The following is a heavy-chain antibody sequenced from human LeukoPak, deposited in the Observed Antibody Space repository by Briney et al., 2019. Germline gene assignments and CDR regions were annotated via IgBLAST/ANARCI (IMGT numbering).Heavy chain of an antibody. D-gene: IGHD3-9*01. CDR2: IIPIFGTA. V-gene: IGHV1-69*05. Sequence: SVKVSCKASGGTFSSYAVSWVRQAPGQGLEWMGGIIPIFGTANYAQKFQGRVTITTDESTSTAYMELSSLRSEDTAVYYCARVYYDILTGYYFDYWGQGTLVTVSS. J-gene: IGHJ4*02. CDR1: GGTFSSYA. CDR3: ARVYYDILTGYYFDY.